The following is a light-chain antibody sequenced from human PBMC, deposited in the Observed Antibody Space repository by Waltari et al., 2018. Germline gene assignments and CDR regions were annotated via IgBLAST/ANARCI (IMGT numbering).Light chain of an antibody. V-gene: IGKV4-1*01. CDR1: QSVLYSSDNKNY. Sequence: DIVMTQSPDSLAVSLGERTSINCKANQSVLYSSDNKNYLAWYRQKPGQPPNLLIYWASTRESGVPGRFSGSGSGTDFTLTISSLQAEDVAVYYCQQYYSTPYTFGQGTKLEIK. CDR3: QQYYSTPYT. CDR2: WAS. J-gene: IGKJ2*01.